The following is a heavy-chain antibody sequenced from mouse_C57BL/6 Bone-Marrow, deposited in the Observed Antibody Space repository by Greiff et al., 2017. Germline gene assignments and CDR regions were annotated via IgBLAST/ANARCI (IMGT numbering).Heavy chain of an antibody. V-gene: IGHV1-4*01. D-gene: IGHD3-1*01. CDR2: INPSSGYT. CDR3: ARSGTVY. J-gene: IGHJ2*01. Sequence: VQLQQSGAELARPGASVKMSCKASGYTFTSYTLHWVKQRPGQGLAWIGYINPSSGYTKYNQKFKDKATLTADKSSSTAYMQLGNLTSEDFTVYYSARSGTVYWGQGTTVTVSS. CDR1: GYTFTSYT.